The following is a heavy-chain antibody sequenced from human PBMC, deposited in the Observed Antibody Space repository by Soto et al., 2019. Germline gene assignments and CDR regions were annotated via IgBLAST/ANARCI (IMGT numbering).Heavy chain of an antibody. J-gene: IGHJ6*02. CDR2: INPNSGGT. V-gene: IGHV1-2*04. CDR3: ARDHGGSGYGMDV. D-gene: IGHD3-10*01. CDR1: GYTFTAYY. Sequence: ASVKVSCKTSGYTFTAYYMHWVRQAPGQGLEWMGWINPNSGGTNYAQKFQGWVTMTRDTSISTAYMELSRLRSDDTAVYYCARDHGGSGYGMDVWGQGTTVTVSS.